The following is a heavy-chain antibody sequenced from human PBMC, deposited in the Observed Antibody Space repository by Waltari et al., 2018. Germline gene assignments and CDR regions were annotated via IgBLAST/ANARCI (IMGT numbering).Heavy chain of an antibody. CDR1: GGSISSGGYY. J-gene: IGHJ6*03. D-gene: IGHD3-22*01. Sequence: QVQLQESGPGLVKPSQTLSLTCTVSGGSISSGGYYWSWIRQHPGKGLEWIGYIYYSGSTYYNPSLKSRVTISVDTSKNQFSLKLSSVTAADTAVYYCARGVVVITHYYYYYMDVWGKGTTVTVSS. CDR3: ARGVVVITHYYYYYMDV. CDR2: IYYSGST. V-gene: IGHV4-31*03.